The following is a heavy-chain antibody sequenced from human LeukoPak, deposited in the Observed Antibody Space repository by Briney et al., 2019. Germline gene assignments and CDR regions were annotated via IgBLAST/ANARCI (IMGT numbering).Heavy chain of an antibody. CDR1: GGSISSYY. CDR2: IYYSGST. V-gene: IGHV4-59*01. J-gene: IGHJ4*02. D-gene: IGHD3-22*01. CDR3: ARGRGYSNYFDY. Sequence: SETLSLTCTVSGGSISSYYWSWIRQPPGNGLEWIGYIYYSGSTNYNPSLKSRVTISVDTSKNQFSLKLSSVTAADTAVYYCARGRGYSNYFDYWGQGTLVTVSS.